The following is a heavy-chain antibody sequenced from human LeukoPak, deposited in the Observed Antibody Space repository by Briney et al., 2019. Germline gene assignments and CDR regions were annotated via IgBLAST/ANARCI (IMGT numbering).Heavy chain of an antibody. J-gene: IGHJ4*02. D-gene: IGHD4-17*01. Sequence: ASVKVSCKASGYTFTGYYMHWVRQAPGKGLEWMGRINPNSGGTNYAQKFQGRVTMTRDTSISTAYMELSRLRSDDTAVYYCARGMDDYGDYDGDYWGQGTLVTVSS. V-gene: IGHV1-2*06. CDR2: INPNSGGT. CDR1: GYTFTGYY. CDR3: ARGMDDYGDYDGDY.